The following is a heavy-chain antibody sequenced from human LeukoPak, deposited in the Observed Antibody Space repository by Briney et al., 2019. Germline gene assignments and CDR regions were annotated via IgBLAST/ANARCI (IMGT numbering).Heavy chain of an antibody. Sequence: GESLQISCKGSGSSFTSYWISWVRQMPGKGLEWMGRIDPSDSYTNYSPSFQGHVTISADKSISTAYLQWSSLKASDTAMYYCARHRDYYDSSGHFHYYFDYWGQGTLVTVSS. J-gene: IGHJ4*02. D-gene: IGHD3-22*01. CDR3: ARHRDYYDSSGHFHYYFDY. CDR1: GSSFTSYW. CDR2: IDPSDSYT. V-gene: IGHV5-10-1*01.